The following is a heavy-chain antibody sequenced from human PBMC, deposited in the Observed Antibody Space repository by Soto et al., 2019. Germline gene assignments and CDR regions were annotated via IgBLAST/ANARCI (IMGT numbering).Heavy chain of an antibody. CDR3: ARATMTTITLDV. Sequence: SETLSLTCTVSGGSMSSYYWTWIRKPPGKGLEWIGYVSYSGTTNYNPPLKGRITISVDKSKNQFSLKLASVNAADTAVYYCARATMTTITLDVWGRGTTVTVSS. J-gene: IGHJ6*02. CDR1: GGSMSSYY. V-gene: IGHV4-59*01. D-gene: IGHD3-22*01. CDR2: VSYSGTT.